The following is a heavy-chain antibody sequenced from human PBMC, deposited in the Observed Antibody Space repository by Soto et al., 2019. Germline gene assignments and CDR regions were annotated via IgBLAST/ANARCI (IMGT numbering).Heavy chain of an antibody. CDR3: ARVSGSYYYGMDV. CDR1: GGSISSSNW. Sequence: SETLSLTCAVSGGSISSSNWWSWVRQPPGKGLEWIGEIYHNGSTNYNPTLKSRITITVDKSKNQFTLKLSNVTAADTAVYYCARVSGSYYYGMDVWGQGTTVTVSS. CDR2: IYHNGST. V-gene: IGHV4-4*02. J-gene: IGHJ6*02. D-gene: IGHD1-26*01.